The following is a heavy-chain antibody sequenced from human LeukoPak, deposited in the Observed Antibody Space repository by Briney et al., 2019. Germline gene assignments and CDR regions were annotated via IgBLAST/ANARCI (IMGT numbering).Heavy chain of an antibody. V-gene: IGHV7-4-1*02. J-gene: IGHJ3*02. CDR3: AREILRFDI. Sequence: ASVKVSCKASGYIFNRQGMNWVRQAPGQGLEWMGWINTDSGKATYAQGFTGRFVFSLDSSVSTVYLQISDLMPEDTAKYYCAREILRFDIWGQGTTITVSS. CDR2: INTDSGKA. CDR1: GYIFNRQG.